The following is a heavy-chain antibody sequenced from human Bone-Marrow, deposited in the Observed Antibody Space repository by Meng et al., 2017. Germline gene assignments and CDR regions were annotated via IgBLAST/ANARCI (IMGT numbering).Heavy chain of an antibody. CDR3: AKDPKAYSSSWYFDY. V-gene: IGHV3-23*01. J-gene: IGHJ4*02. Sequence: GESLKISCAASGFTFSSYWMHWVRQAPGKGLEWVSAISGSGGSTYYADSVKGRFTISRDNSKNTLYLQMNSLRAEDTAVYYCAKDPKAYSSSWYFDYWGQGTLVTVSS. CDR1: GFTFSSYW. D-gene: IGHD6-13*01. CDR2: ISGSGGST.